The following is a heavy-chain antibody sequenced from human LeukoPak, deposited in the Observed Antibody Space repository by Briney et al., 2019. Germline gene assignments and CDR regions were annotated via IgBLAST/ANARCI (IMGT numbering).Heavy chain of an antibody. CDR1: GGTFSSYA. CDR3: ARASPRDYGDYLCDY. Sequence: ASVKVSCKASGGTFSSYAISWVRQAPGRGLEWMGGIIPIFGTANYAQKFQGRVTITADKSTSTAYMELSSLRSEDTAVYYCARASPRDYGDYLCDYWGQGTLVTVSS. CDR2: IIPIFGTA. D-gene: IGHD4-17*01. J-gene: IGHJ4*02. V-gene: IGHV1-69*06.